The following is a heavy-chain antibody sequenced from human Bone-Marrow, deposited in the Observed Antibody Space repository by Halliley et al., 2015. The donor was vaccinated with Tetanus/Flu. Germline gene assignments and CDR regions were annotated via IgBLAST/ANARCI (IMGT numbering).Heavy chain of an antibody. CDR2: IKSDGSSG. CDR3: ARSKWEPYDS. CDR1: GFNFSTYW. J-gene: IGHJ4*02. Sequence: SGFNFSTYWMHWVRQAPGKGLVWVSRIKSDGSSGTYADSVKGRFTISRDNAKNTLYLHMNNLRAEDTALYYCARSKWEPYDSWGQGTLVTVSS. D-gene: IGHD1-26*01. V-gene: IGHV3-74*01.